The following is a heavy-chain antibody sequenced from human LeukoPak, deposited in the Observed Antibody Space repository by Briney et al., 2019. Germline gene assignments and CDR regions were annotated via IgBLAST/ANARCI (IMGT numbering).Heavy chain of an antibody. V-gene: IGHV3-74*03. D-gene: IGHD3-10*01. Sequence: GGSLRLSCAASGFNFSNYWVPWVRQAPGKGLVWVSRINRDGSTTKYADSVKGRFTVSRDNAKNTLNLQMNSLRAEDTAVYYCARDKKSGESSEIDYWGQGTLVTVSS. J-gene: IGHJ4*02. CDR2: INRDGSTT. CDR3: ARDKKSGESSEIDY. CDR1: GFNFSNYW.